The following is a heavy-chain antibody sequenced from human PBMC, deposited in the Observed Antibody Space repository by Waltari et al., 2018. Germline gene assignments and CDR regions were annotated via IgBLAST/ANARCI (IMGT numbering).Heavy chain of an antibody. Sequence: QVQLVESVGGVVQPGRSLRLSCAASGFTFSSYAMNWVRQAPGKGVEWVAVISYDGSKKYDRDSVKGRFTISSDKSKNTLYLQMSSLRAEDTAVYYCARISLSGIAVAVPFDYWGQGTLVTVSS. V-gene: IGHV3-30-3*01. CDR1: GFTFSSYA. J-gene: IGHJ4*02. CDR2: ISYDGSKK. D-gene: IGHD6-19*01. CDR3: ARISLSGIAVAVPFDY.